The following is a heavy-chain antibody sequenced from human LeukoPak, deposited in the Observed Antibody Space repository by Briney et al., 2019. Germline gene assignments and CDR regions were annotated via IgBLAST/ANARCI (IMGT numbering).Heavy chain of an antibody. CDR1: GFPFSSYW. CDR2: IKQDGSKK. J-gene: IGHJ4*02. CDR3: TRVGYIDEGIDY. V-gene: IGHV3-7*04. Sequence: GRSLRLSCVASGFPFSSYWMTWVRQAPGKGLGWVANIKQDGSKKSYVDSVKGRFTISRDNAKNSLYLQMNSLRAEDTAIYYCTRVGYIDEGIDYWGQGTLVTVSS. D-gene: IGHD5-24*01.